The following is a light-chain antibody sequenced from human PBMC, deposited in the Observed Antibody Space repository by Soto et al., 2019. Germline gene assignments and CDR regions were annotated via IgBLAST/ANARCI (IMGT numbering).Light chain of an antibody. Sequence: ETVMTQSPATLSVSPVERATLSCRASQSISSNLAWYQQKPGQAPRLLIYDASRRATGIPDRFSGSGSGTDFTLTISRLEPEDFVVYYCQQYGRSPTFGQGAKVDIK. V-gene: IGKV3-20*01. CDR3: QQYGRSPT. CDR1: QSISSN. CDR2: DAS. J-gene: IGKJ1*01.